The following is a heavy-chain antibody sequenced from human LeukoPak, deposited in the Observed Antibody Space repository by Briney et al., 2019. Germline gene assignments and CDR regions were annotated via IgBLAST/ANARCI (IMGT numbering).Heavy chain of an antibody. Sequence: PSETLSLTCTVSGGSISSYYWSWIRQPPGKGLEWIGHIYYSGSTNYNPSLKSRVTISVDTSKNQFSLKLSSVTAADTAVYYCASRVGATDDAFDIWGQGTMVTVSS. CDR3: ASRVGATDDAFDI. D-gene: IGHD1-26*01. V-gene: IGHV4-59*01. CDR1: GGSISSYY. J-gene: IGHJ3*02. CDR2: IYYSGST.